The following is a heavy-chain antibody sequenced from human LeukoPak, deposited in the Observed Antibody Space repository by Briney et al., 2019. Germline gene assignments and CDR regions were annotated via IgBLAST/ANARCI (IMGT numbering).Heavy chain of an antibody. J-gene: IGHJ4*02. Sequence: PSETLSLTCTVSGGSISSSNYYWGWIRQPAGKGLEWIGSIFYSGSTYYNPSLKSRVTISVDTSKKQFSLKLSSVTAADTAVYYCAREWEEMTTYFDYWGQGTLVTVSS. V-gene: IGHV4-39*07. CDR2: IFYSGST. CDR3: AREWEEMTTYFDY. CDR1: GGSISSSNYY. D-gene: IGHD5-24*01.